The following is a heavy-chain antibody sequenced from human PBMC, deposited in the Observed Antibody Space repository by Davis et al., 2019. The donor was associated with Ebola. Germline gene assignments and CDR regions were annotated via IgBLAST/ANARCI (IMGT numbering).Heavy chain of an antibody. CDR2: ISSSGSTI. CDR3: ARGAKYYDFWSGYLPWGWFDP. J-gene: IGHJ5*02. Sequence: GESLKISCAASGFTFSSYEMNWVRQAPGKGLEWVSYISSSGSTIYYADSVKGRFTISRDNAKNSLYLQMNSLRAEDTAVYYCARGAKYYDFWSGYLPWGWFDPWGQGTLVTVSS. CDR1: GFTFSSYE. D-gene: IGHD3-3*01. V-gene: IGHV3-48*03.